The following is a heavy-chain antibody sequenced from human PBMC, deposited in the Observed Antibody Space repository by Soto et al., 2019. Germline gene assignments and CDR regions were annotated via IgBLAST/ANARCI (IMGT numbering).Heavy chain of an antibody. Sequence: PSETLSLTCTVSGGSISNYYWNWIRQSPGKGLEWIGYIYSSGSTHYNPSLQNRVTISIDTSKNQVSLKVNSVTAADTAVYYCATIYYDSSGYYLDYWGQGTLVTVSS. CDR3: ATIYYDSSGYYLDY. CDR1: GGSISNYY. J-gene: IGHJ4*02. V-gene: IGHV4-59*01. D-gene: IGHD3-22*01. CDR2: IYSSGST.